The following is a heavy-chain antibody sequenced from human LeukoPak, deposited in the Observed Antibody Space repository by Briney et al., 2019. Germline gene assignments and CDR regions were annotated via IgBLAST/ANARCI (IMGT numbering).Heavy chain of an antibody. J-gene: IGHJ4*02. V-gene: IGHV4-59*01. D-gene: IGHD6-19*01. CDR3: ARDFSGWYDY. CDR2: IYYSGST. CDR1: GGSISSYY. Sequence: SETLSLTCTVSGGSISSYYWSWIRQPPGKRLEWIGYIYYSGSTNYNPSLKSRVTISVDTSKNQFSLKLSSVTAADTAVYYCARDFSGWYDYWGQGTLVTVSS.